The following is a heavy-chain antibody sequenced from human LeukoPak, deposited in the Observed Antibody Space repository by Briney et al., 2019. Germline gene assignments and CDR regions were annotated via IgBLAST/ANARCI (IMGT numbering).Heavy chain of an antibody. CDR1: GGSVSSGSYY. J-gene: IGHJ4*02. V-gene: IGHV4-61*01. CDR2: IYYSGST. CDR3: AREARAYSSGWYFDY. D-gene: IGHD6-19*01. Sequence: SETLSLTCTVSGGSVSSGSYYWSWIRQPPGKGLEWIGYIYYSGSTYYNPSLKSRVTISVDTSKNQFSLKLSSVTAADTAVYYCAREARAYSSGWYFDYWGQGTLVTVSS.